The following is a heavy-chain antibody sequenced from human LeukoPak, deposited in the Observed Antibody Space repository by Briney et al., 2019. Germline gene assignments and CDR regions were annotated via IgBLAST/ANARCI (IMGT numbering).Heavy chain of an antibody. J-gene: IGHJ4*02. Sequence: SETLSLTCTVSGGSISSYYWSWIRQPPGKGLEWIGYIYYSGSTNYNPSLKSRVTISVDTSKNQFSLRLSSVTAADTAVYYCARGDSGTTFDYWGQGTLVTVSS. CDR1: GGSISSYY. V-gene: IGHV4-59*12. D-gene: IGHD1-26*01. CDR3: ARGDSGTTFDY. CDR2: IYYSGST.